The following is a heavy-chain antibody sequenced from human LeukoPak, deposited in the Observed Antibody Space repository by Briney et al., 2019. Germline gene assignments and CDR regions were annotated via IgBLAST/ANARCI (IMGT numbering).Heavy chain of an antibody. CDR1: GYTFTGYY. CDR2: INPNSGGT. CDR3: ARAGLTMVRGANYYMDV. J-gene: IGHJ6*03. V-gene: IGHV1-2*02. D-gene: IGHD3-10*01. Sequence: GASVKVSCNASGYTFTGYYMHWVRQAPGQGLEWMGWINPNSGGTNYAQKFQGRVTMTRDTSISTAYMELSRLRSDDTAVYYCARAGLTMVRGANYYMDVWGKGTTVTISS.